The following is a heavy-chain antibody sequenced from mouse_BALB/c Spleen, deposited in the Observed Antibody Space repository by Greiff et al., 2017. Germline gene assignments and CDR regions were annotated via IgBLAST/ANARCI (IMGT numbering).Heavy chain of an antibody. J-gene: IGHJ4*01. CDR2: ICDGGSYT. CDR1: GFTFSDYY. V-gene: IGHV5-4*02. D-gene: IGHD3-1*01. Sequence: EVKLMESGGGLVKPGGSLKLSCAASGFTFSDYYMYWVRQTPEKRLEWVATICDGGSYTYYPDSVKGRFTISRDNAKNNLYLQMSSLKSEDTAMYYCARAGAARAYYAMDYWGQGTSVTVSS. CDR3: ARAGAARAYYAMDY.